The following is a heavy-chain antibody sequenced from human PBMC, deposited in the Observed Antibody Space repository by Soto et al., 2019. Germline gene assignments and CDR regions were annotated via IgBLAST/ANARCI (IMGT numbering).Heavy chain of an antibody. D-gene: IGHD2-15*01. CDR2: ISYDGSNK. V-gene: IGHV3-30-3*01. Sequence: QVQLVESGGGVVQPGRSLRLSCAASGFTFSSYAMHWVRQAPGKGLEWVAVISYDGSNKYDAHSVKGRLTISRDNSKHARYLQMNGLRAEDTAVYYCAREGYCRGGSCSPEIDSWGQGTLVTVSS. CDR1: GFTFSSYA. J-gene: IGHJ4*02. CDR3: AREGYCRGGSCSPEIDS.